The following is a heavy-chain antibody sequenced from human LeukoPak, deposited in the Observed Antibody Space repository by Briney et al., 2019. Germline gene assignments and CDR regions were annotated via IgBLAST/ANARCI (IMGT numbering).Heavy chain of an antibody. CDR2: IYYSGST. Sequence: SETLSLTCTVSGGSISSYYWSWIRQPPGKGLEWIGYIYYSGSTNYNPSLKSRVTISVDTSKNQFSLKLGSVTAADTAVYYCARLSGYANAFDIWGQGTMVTVSS. CDR3: ARLSGYANAFDI. V-gene: IGHV4-59*01. D-gene: IGHD3-3*01. CDR1: GGSISSYY. J-gene: IGHJ3*02.